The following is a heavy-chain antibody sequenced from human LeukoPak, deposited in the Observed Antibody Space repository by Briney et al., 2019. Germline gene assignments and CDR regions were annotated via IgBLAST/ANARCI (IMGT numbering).Heavy chain of an antibody. CDR3: ARDRHYGSGSVDY. D-gene: IGHD3-10*01. J-gene: IGHJ4*02. V-gene: IGHV3-21*01. Sequence: PGGSLRLSCAASGFTFSSYEMNWVRQAPGKGLEWVSSISSSSSSYIYYADSVKGRFTISRDNAKNSLYLQMNSLRAEDTAVYYCARDRHYGSGSVDYWGQGTLVTVSS. CDR2: ISSSSSSYI. CDR1: GFTFSSYE.